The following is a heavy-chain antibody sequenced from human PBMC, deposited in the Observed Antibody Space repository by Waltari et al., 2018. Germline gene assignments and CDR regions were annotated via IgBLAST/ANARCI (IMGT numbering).Heavy chain of an antibody. CDR2: INANNGDT. J-gene: IGHJ4*02. CDR1: GYTFTDYY. V-gene: IGHV1-2*06. CDR3: AKGGPAIFGVLNTKRFDC. D-gene: IGHD3-3*01. Sequence: QLVQSGAEVKKPGASVKVSCKASGYTFTDYYVHWVRQAPGQGLEGMGRINANNGDTDYAQKFQGRVTMTRDTSLDTADMELSRLRSDDTAEYYCAKGGPAIFGVLNTKRFDCWGQGTPVTVSS.